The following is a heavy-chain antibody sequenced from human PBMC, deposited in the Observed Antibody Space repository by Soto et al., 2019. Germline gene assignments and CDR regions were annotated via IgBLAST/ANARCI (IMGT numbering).Heavy chain of an antibody. CDR1: GYTFTSYA. D-gene: IGHD1-26*01. J-gene: IGHJ6*03. CDR3: ARVVGTNPRSYYYYYYMDV. Sequence: ASVKVSCKASGYTFTSYAMHWVRQAPGQRLEWMGWINAGNGNTKYSRKFQGRVTITRDTSARTAYMELSSLRSGDTAVYYCARVVGTNPRSYYYYYYMDVWGKGTTVTVSS. CDR2: INAGNGNT. V-gene: IGHV1-3*01.